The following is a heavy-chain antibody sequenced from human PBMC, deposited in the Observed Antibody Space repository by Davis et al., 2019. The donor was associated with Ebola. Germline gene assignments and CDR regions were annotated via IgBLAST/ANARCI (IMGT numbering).Heavy chain of an antibody. CDR1: GFTFSSYA. CDR2: ISGSGGST. J-gene: IGHJ4*02. Sequence: GESLKISCAASGFTFSSYAMSWVRQAPGKGLEWVSAISGSGGSTYYADSVKGRFTISRDNSKNTLYLQMNSLRAEDTAVYYCTTDPADIVLMVYARRDYWGQGTLVTVSS. D-gene: IGHD2-8*01. V-gene: IGHV3-23*01. CDR3: TTDPADIVLMVYARRDY.